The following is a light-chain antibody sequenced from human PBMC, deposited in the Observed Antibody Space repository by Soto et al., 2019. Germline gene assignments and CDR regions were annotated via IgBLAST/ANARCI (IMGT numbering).Light chain of an antibody. CDR1: QSVRSS. CDR2: DAS. J-gene: IGKJ5*01. CDR3: QQYDNWPIT. Sequence: EIVMTQSPGTLSVSPGERATLFFWASQSVRSSLAWYLQKPGQAPGLFIYDASTRATGIPARFSGSGSGTEFTLTISSLQSEDFAVYYCQQYDNWPITFGQGTRLEIK. V-gene: IGKV3-15*01.